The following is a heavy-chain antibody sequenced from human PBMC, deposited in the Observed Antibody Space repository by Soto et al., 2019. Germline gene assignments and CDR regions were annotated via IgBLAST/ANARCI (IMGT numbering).Heavy chain of an antibody. D-gene: IGHD3-22*01. V-gene: IGHV3-21*01. CDR3: ARSWGVSPYYYDSSGYYYFDY. CDR1: GFTFSSYS. CDR2: ISSSSSYI. Sequence: PGGSLRLSCAASGFTFSSYSMNWVRQAPGKGLEWVSSISSSSSYIYYADSVKGRFTISRDNAKNSLYLQMNSLRAEDTAVYYCARSWGVSPYYYDSSGYYYFDYWGQGTLVTVSS. J-gene: IGHJ4*02.